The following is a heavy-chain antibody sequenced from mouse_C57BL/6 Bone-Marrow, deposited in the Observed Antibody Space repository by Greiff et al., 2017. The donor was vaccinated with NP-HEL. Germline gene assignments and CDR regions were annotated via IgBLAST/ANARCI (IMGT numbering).Heavy chain of an antibody. J-gene: IGHJ4*01. Sequence: QVQLQQSGAELVRPGASVTLSCKASGYTFTDYEMHWVKQTPVHGLEWIGAIDPETGGTAYNQKFKGKAILTADKSSSTAYMELRSLTSEDSAVYYCTRYGYDGGAMDGWGQGTSVTVAS. CDR1: GYTFTDYE. V-gene: IGHV1-15*01. D-gene: IGHD2-2*01. CDR2: IDPETGGT. CDR3: TRYGYDGGAMDG.